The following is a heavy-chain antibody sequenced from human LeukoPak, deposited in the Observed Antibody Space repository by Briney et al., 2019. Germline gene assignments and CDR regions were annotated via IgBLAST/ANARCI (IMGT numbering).Heavy chain of an antibody. CDR2: MNPNSGNT. D-gene: IGHD6-19*01. CDR3: ARGGDSSGWYGIVDY. J-gene: IGHJ4*02. CDR1: GYTFTSYD. V-gene: IGHV1-8*01. Sequence: ASVKVTCRASGYTFTSYDINWVRQATGQGLEWMGWMNPNSGNTGYAQKFQGRVTMTRNTSISTAYMELSSLRSEDTAVYYCARGGDSSGWYGIVDYWGQGTLVTVSS.